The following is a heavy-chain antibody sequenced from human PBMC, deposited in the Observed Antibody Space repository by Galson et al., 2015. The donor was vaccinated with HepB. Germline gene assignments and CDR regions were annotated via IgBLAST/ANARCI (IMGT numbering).Heavy chain of an antibody. CDR3: AKDLNRWEELNDAFVL. CDR1: GFTFSDYA. CDR2: ISADGGST. Sequence: SLRLSCAASGFTFSDYAVNWVRQVPGKGLEWVSGISADGGSTYYADAVKGRFTISRDNSKSALSLQMNSLRAEDTARYYCAKDLNRWEELNDAFVLWGEGTVVTVPS. J-gene: IGHJ3*01. V-gene: IGHV3-23*01. D-gene: IGHD1-14*01.